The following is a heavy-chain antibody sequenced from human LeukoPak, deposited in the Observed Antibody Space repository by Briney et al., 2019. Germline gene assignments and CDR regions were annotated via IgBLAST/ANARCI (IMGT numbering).Heavy chain of an antibody. Sequence: SETLSLTCTVSGGSISSSSYYWGWIRQPPGKGLEWIGSIYYSGSTYYNPSLKSRVTISVDTSKNQFSLKLSSVTAADTAVYYCASPLLSGIPLCMDVWGQGTTVTVSS. D-gene: IGHD2/OR15-2a*01. CDR3: ASPLLSGIPLCMDV. CDR2: IYYSGST. V-gene: IGHV4-39*01. CDR1: GGSISSSSYY. J-gene: IGHJ6*02.